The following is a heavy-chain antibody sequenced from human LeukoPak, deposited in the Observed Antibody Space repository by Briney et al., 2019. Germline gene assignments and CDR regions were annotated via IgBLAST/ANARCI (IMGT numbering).Heavy chain of an antibody. CDR3: ARAVRYFGQDAFDI. CDR2: IYYSGST. V-gene: IGHV4-59*01. Sequence: SSETLSLTCTVSGGSISSYYWSWIRQPPGKGLEWIGYIYYSGSTNYNPSLKSRVTISVDTSKNQFSLKLSSVTAADTAVYYCARAVRYFGQDAFDIWGQGTLVTVSS. CDR1: GGSISSYY. D-gene: IGHD3-9*01. J-gene: IGHJ3*02.